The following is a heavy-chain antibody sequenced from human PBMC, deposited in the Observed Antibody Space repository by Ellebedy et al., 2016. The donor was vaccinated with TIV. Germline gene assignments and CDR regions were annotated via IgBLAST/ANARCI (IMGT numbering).Heavy chain of an antibody. D-gene: IGHD3-16*01. Sequence: MPSETLSLTCTVYGGSFSDYSWSWIRQPPGKGLEWIGEINHSGSTNYNPSLKSRVTISLDTSQSQFSLRLTSVTDADTAVYYCARGPRFTPWGQGTLVTVSS. J-gene: IGHJ4*02. CDR3: ARGPRFTP. V-gene: IGHV4-34*01. CDR1: GGSFSDYS. CDR2: INHSGST.